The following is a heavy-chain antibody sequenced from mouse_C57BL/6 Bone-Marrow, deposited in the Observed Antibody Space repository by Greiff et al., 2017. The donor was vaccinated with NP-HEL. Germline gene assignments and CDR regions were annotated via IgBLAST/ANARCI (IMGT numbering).Heavy chain of an antibody. V-gene: IGHV14-4*01. CDR2: IDPENGDT. CDR1: GFTITDDY. J-gene: IGHJ2*01. Sequence: EVQLQQSGAELVRPGASVKLSCTASGFTITDDYMHWVKQRPEQGLEWIGWIDPENGDTDYASKFQGKATITADTSSSTAYLQLSSLTSEDTAVYYCATGGITTVVGHFDYWGQGTTLTVAA. CDR3: ATGGITTVVGHFDY. D-gene: IGHD1-1*01.